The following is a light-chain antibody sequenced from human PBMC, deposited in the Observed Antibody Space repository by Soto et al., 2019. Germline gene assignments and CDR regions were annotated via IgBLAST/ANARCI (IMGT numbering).Light chain of an antibody. V-gene: IGKV1-39*01. CDR1: QDISNH. Sequence: DIQMTQSPSSLSASVGDRVTITCQASQDISNHLNWYHQKPGKAPKLLIYAASSLQSGVPSRFSGSGSGTDFTLTISSLQPEDFATCYCQQSYSTTITFGQGTRLEI. CDR3: QQSYSTTIT. CDR2: AAS. J-gene: IGKJ5*01.